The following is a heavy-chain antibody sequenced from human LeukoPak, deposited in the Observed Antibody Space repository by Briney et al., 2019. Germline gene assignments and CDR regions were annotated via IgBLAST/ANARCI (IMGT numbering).Heavy chain of an antibody. Sequence: PSETLSLTCTVSGASIRSGDYSWSWIRQPPGTGLEWIGYISDSGSTHYTPSLKSRITISVDTSENRFSLKLSSVTATDTAVYYCARDCSGGSCYGAFDIWGQGTMVTVSS. CDR2: ISDSGST. J-gene: IGHJ3*02. CDR1: GASIRSGDYS. V-gene: IGHV4-30-4*01. CDR3: ARDCSGGSCYGAFDI. D-gene: IGHD2-15*01.